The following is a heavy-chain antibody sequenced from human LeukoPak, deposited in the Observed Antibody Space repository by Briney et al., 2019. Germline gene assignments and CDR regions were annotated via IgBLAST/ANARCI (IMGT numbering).Heavy chain of an antibody. CDR3: ARAARIPIFGVVIILGRPFDY. CDR2: IKQDESEK. J-gene: IGHJ4*02. D-gene: IGHD3-3*01. Sequence: GGSLRLSCAASGFTVSSNYMSWVRQAPGKGLEWVANIKQDESEKSYVDSVKGRFTISRDNAKNSLYLRMNSLRAEDTAVYYCARAARIPIFGVVIILGRPFDYWGQGTLVTVSS. CDR1: GFTVSSNY. V-gene: IGHV3-7*04.